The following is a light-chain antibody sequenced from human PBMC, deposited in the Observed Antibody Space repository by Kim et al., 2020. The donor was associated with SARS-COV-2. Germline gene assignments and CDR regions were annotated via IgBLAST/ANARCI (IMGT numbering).Light chain of an antibody. Sequence: PGGTVTLTCASNAGAVTSCYYPNWFQLKPGQAPRSMIHTASGRHSWTPARFSGSLLGGKAALTLSGVQPEDEAEYYCLLYYGGVWVFGGGTKLTVL. CDR1: AGAVTSCYY. V-gene: IGLV7-43*01. J-gene: IGLJ3*02. CDR3: LLYYGGVWV. CDR2: TAS.